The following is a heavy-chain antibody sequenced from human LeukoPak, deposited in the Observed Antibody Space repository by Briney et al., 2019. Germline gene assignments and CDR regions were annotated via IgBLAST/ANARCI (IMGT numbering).Heavy chain of an antibody. J-gene: IGHJ4*02. D-gene: IGHD1-26*01. CDR3: AKRGYSGSRKYFDY. V-gene: IGHV3-30*18. CDR1: GFSFSGYG. Sequence: GTSLRLSCAASGFSFSGYGMHWVRQAPGKGLEWVAVISYDGSNKYYADSVKGRFTISRDNSKNTLYLQMNSLRAEDTAVYYCAKRGYSGSRKYFDYWGQGTLVTVSS. CDR2: ISYDGSNK.